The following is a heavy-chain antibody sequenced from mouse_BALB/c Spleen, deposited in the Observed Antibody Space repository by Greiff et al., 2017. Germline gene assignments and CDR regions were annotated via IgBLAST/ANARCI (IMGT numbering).Heavy chain of an antibody. Sequence: VKLMESGPGLVAPSQSLSITCTVSGFSLTSYDISWIRQPPGKGLEWLGVIWTGGGTNYNSAFMSRLSISKDNSKSQVFLKMNSLQTDDTAIYYCVRDDYYYFDYWGQGTTLTVSS. V-gene: IGHV2-9-2*01. CDR3: VRDDYYYFDY. J-gene: IGHJ2*01. CDR2: IWTGGGT. CDR1: GFSLTSYD. D-gene: IGHD2-4*01.